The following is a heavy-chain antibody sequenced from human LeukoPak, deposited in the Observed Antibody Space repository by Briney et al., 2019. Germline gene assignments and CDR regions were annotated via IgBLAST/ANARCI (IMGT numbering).Heavy chain of an antibody. J-gene: IGHJ5*02. Sequence: SETLSLTCAVYGGSFSGYYWSWIRQPPGKGLEWIGEINHSGSTNYNPSLKSRVTISVDTSKNQFSLKLSSVTAADTAVYYCARAGSYYSNYEYSIRFDPWGQGTLVTVSS. V-gene: IGHV4-34*01. CDR2: INHSGST. CDR3: ARAGSYYSNYEYSIRFDP. D-gene: IGHD4-11*01. CDR1: GGSFSGYY.